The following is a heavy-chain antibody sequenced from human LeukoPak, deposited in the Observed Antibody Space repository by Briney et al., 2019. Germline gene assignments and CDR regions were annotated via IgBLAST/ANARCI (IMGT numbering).Heavy chain of an antibody. CDR3: ARIRGSGYSYPYYYGMDV. V-gene: IGHV4-34*01. CDR1: GGSFSGYY. D-gene: IGHD3-3*01. Sequence: SETLSLTCAVYGGSFSGYYWSWIRQPPGKGLEWIGEINHSGSTNYNPSLKSRVTISVDTSKNQFSLKLSSVTAADTAVYYCARIRGSGYSYPYYYGMDVWGQGTTVTVSS. J-gene: IGHJ6*02. CDR2: INHSGST.